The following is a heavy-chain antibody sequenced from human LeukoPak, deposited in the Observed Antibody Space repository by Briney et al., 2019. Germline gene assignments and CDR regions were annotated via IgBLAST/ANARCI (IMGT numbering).Heavy chain of an antibody. V-gene: IGHV3-48*02. D-gene: IGHD6-19*01. Sequence: GGSLRLSCAASGFTFSSYSMSWVRQPPGKGLEWISFIGSDSGDIYYADSVKGRFTISRDNAKNSLYLQMNSLRDADTAVYYCARDLAGRLWGHDYYYGMDVWGQGTTVPVSS. CDR2: IGSDSGDI. CDR1: GFTFSSYS. CDR3: ARDLAGRLWGHDYYYGMDV. J-gene: IGHJ6*02.